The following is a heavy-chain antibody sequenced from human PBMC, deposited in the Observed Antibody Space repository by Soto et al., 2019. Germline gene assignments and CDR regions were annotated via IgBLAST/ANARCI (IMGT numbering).Heavy chain of an antibody. CDR1: GFTFSSYA. V-gene: IGHV3-23*01. CDR3: AKGDNGRPAGDFDH. D-gene: IGHD2-2*01. CDR2: ITGWGGNS. Sequence: GGSLRLSCAASGFTFSSYAMTWVRQAPGKGLEWVSSITGWGGNSYYADSVKGRFTISRDNSKNTLYLQMNSLRAEDTALYYCAKGDNGRPAGDFDHWGQRTLVTVSS. J-gene: IGHJ4*02.